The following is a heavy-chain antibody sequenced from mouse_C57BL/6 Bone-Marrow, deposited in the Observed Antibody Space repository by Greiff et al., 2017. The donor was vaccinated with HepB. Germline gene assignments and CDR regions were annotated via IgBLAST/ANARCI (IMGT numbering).Heavy chain of an antibody. D-gene: IGHD1-1*01. CDR1: GYSITSGYY. CDR2: ISYDGSN. J-gene: IGHJ3*01. V-gene: IGHV3-6*01. Sequence: EVQLVESGPGLVKPSQSLSLTCSVTGYSITSGYYWNWIRQFPGNKLEWMGYISYDGSNNYNPSLKNRISITRDTSKNQFFLKLNSVTTEDTATYYCARDRVYYYGSSPWFAYWGQGTLVTVSA. CDR3: ARDRVYYYGSSPWFAY.